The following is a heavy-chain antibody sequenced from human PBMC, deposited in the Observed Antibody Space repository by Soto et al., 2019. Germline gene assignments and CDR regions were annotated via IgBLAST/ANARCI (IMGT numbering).Heavy chain of an antibody. D-gene: IGHD2-2*01. CDR2: ISYDGSNK. J-gene: IGHJ4*02. CDR1: GFTFSSYA. Sequence: GGSLRLSCAASGFTFSSYAMHWVRQAPGKGLEWVAVISYDGSNKYYADSVKGRFTISRDNSKNTLYLQMNSLRAEDTAVYYCARDGGLGYCSSTSCYALYYFDYWGQGTLVTVSS. V-gene: IGHV3-30-3*01. CDR3: ARDGGLGYCSSTSCYALYYFDY.